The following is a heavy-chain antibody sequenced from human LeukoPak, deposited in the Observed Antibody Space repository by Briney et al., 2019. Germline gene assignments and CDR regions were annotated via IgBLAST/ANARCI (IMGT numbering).Heavy chain of an antibody. Sequence: GGSLRLSCAASGFTFSSYGMHWVRQAPGKGLEWVAVIWYGGGNKYYADSVKGRFTISRDNSKNTLYLQMNSLRAEDTAVYYCARDAYDSSGYYYGAPDYWGQGTLVTVSS. J-gene: IGHJ4*02. D-gene: IGHD3-22*01. V-gene: IGHV3-33*01. CDR2: IWYGGGNK. CDR1: GFTFSSYG. CDR3: ARDAYDSSGYYYGAPDY.